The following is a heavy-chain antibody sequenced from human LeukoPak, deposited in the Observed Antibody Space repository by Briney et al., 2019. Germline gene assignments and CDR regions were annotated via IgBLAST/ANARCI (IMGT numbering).Heavy chain of an antibody. Sequence: GRSLRLSCAASGFTFDDYAMHWVRQAPGKGLEWASSISWNSGNIGYAASVKGRFTISRDNAKNSLYLQMNSLRAEDMALYYCAKDNLPDYYDRSTSYSYLDYWGQGTLVTVSS. CDR1: GFTFDDYA. V-gene: IGHV3-9*03. D-gene: IGHD3-22*01. CDR2: ISWNSGNI. J-gene: IGHJ4*02. CDR3: AKDNLPDYYDRSTSYSYLDY.